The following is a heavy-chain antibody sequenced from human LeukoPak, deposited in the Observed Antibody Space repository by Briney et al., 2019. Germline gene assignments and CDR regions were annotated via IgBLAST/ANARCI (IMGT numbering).Heavy chain of an antibody. D-gene: IGHD3-22*01. Sequence: GGSLRLSCAAYGFTFSIAWMSWVRQAPGKGLEWVGRIKSKTDGGTTDYAAPVKGRFTISRDDSKNTLYLQMNSLKTEDTAVYYCTTDTLYYYDSSGSYYVDYWGQGTLVTVSS. J-gene: IGHJ4*02. V-gene: IGHV3-15*01. CDR1: GFTFSIAW. CDR2: IKSKTDGGTT. CDR3: TTDTLYYYDSSGSYYVDY.